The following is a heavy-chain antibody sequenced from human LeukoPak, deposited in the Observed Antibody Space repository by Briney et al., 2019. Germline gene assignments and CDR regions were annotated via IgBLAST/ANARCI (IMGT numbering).Heavy chain of an antibody. CDR1: GYTFTSYD. CDR3: ARGAPFYCSSTSCYTPNWFDP. Sequence: AASVKVSCKASGYTFTSYDINWVRQATGQGLEWMGWMNPNSGNTGYAQKFQGRVTMTRNTSISTAYMELSSLRSEDTAVYYCARGAPFYCSSTSCYTPNWFDPWGQGTLVTVSS. V-gene: IGHV1-8*01. D-gene: IGHD2-2*02. CDR2: MNPNSGNT. J-gene: IGHJ5*02.